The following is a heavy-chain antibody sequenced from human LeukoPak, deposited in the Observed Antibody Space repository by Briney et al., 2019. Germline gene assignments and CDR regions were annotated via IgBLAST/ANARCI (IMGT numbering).Heavy chain of an antibody. V-gene: IGHV3-30*03. D-gene: IGHD1-26*01. CDR3: ARDRLIVGATTYYYYGMDV. CDR1: GFTFSSYG. Sequence: GGSLRLSCAASGFTFSSYGMHWVRQAPGKGLEWVAVISYDGSNKYYADSVKGRFTISRDNSKSTLYLQMNSLRAEDTAVYYCARDRLIVGATTYYYYGMDVWGQGTTVTVSS. CDR2: ISYDGSNK. J-gene: IGHJ6*02.